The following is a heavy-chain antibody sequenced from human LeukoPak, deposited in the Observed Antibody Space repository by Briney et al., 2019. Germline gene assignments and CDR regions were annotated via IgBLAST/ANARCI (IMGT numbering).Heavy chain of an antibody. CDR2: IYGSP. CDR1: GGSITDHF. J-gene: IGHJ3*02. Sequence: SETLSLTCTVSGGSITDHFWGWIRHTPGMGLEWIGHIYGSPTYNPSLKSRVTISDDTSENQIFLQMTSVTAANTAIYYCARRFRTSASGILHHDAYDIWGPGTEVIVSS. D-gene: IGHD3-10*01. CDR3: ARRFRTSASGILHHDAYDI. V-gene: IGHV4-4*09.